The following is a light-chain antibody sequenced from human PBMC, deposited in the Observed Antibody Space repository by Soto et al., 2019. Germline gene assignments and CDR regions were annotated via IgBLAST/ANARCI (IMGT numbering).Light chain of an antibody. Sequence: IVMTQSPATLSVSPGERATLSCRASQSVGRSLAWYQQKPGQAPRLLIYGTSARATGIPATFSGSGSGTDFTLTISRLEPEDFAVFYCQQYGSSPFTFGPGTKVDIK. J-gene: IGKJ3*01. CDR1: QSVGRS. CDR3: QQYGSSPFT. V-gene: IGKV3-15*01. CDR2: GTS.